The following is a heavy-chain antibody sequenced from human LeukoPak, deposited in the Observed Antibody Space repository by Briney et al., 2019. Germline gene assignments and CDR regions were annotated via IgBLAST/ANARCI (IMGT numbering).Heavy chain of an antibody. V-gene: IGHV4-59*01. CDR3: ARTGDSSGYDDAFDI. D-gene: IGHD3-22*01. Sequence: SETLSLTCTVSGGSISSYYWSWIRQPPGKGLEWIGYIYYSGSTNYNPSLKSRVTISVDTSKNQFSPKLSSVTAADTAVYYCARTGDSSGYDDAFDIWGQGTMVTVSS. J-gene: IGHJ3*02. CDR1: GGSISSYY. CDR2: IYYSGST.